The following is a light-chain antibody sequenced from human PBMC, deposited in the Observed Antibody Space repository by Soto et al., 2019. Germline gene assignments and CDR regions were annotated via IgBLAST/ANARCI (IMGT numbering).Light chain of an antibody. J-gene: IGLJ3*02. V-gene: IGLV2-14*01. Sequence: QSALTQPASVSGSPGQSITISCTGTSSDIGVYDFVSWYQQHPGRAPKLLIYDVTNRPSGISDRFSGSKSGNPASLTISGPQPEDEADYYCSSYTTSTTRVFGGGTKLTVL. CDR1: SSDIGVYDF. CDR3: SSYTTSTTRV. CDR2: DVT.